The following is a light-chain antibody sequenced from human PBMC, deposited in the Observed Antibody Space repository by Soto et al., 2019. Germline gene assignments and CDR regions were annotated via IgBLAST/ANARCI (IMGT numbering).Light chain of an antibody. CDR1: QDVGNF. CDR2: DAS. J-gene: IGKJ4*01. CDR3: QQYDNLPLT. Sequence: DIQMTQSLPTLSASVGDRVTITCQASQDVGNFLSWYQQKPGKVPKLLIFDASNLETGVPSRFSGSGSGTDFTFTISSLQPEDIATYYCQQYDNLPLTFGGGTRW. V-gene: IGKV1-33*01.